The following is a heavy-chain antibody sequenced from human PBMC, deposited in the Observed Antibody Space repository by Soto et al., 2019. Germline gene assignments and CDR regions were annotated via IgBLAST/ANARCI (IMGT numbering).Heavy chain of an antibody. Sequence: SETLSLTCAVYGGSFSDYYWSWIRQPPGKGLEWIGEINHSGSTNYNPSLKSRVTISVDTSENQFSLLLSSVTAADAAVYYCAKGRGVLRDGYNYYYYYGMDVWGQGTTVTVSS. CDR3: AKGRGVLRDGYNYYYYYGMDV. CDR1: GGSFSDYY. D-gene: IGHD5-12*01. V-gene: IGHV4-34*01. J-gene: IGHJ6*02. CDR2: INHSGST.